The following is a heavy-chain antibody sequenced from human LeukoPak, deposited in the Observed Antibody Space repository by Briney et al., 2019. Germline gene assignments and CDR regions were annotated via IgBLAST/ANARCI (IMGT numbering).Heavy chain of an antibody. D-gene: IGHD3-3*01. CDR3: TRVFGGYDVSDY. V-gene: IGHV3-7*03. Sequence: GGSLRLSCAASGFTFSSFWMSWVRQAPGKGLEWVANIKKNGSQKYYVDSVEGRFTISRDNAKNSLYLQMDSLRVDDTAVYYCTRVFGGYDVSDYWGQGTLVTVSS. CDR1: GFTFSSFW. CDR2: IKKNGSQK. J-gene: IGHJ4*02.